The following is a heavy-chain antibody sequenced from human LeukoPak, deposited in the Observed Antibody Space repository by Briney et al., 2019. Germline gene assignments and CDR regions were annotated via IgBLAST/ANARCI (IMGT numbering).Heavy chain of an antibody. V-gene: IGHV3-73*01. CDR1: GFTFSGSA. Sequence: PGGSLRLSCAASGFTFSGSAMHWVRQPSGKGLEWVGRIRRKANSYATAYAASVKGRFTISRDDSKNTAYLQMNSPKTEDTAVYYCTRQALNCSGGSCYFYYWGQGTLVTVSS. J-gene: IGHJ4*02. CDR2: IRRKANSYAT. CDR3: TRQALNCSGGSCYFYY. D-gene: IGHD2-15*01.